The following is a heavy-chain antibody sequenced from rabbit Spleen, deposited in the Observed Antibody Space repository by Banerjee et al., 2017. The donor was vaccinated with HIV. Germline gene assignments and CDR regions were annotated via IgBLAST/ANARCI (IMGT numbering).Heavy chain of an antibody. V-gene: IGHV1S45*01. D-gene: IGHD6-1*01. Sequence: QEQLEESGGGLVKPEGSLTLTCKASGFSFSDRDVMCWVRQAPGKGLEWIACINAATGKPVYATWANGRFSISRTSSTTVTLQMTSLTAADTATYLCARSGANAAAYEFNLWGPGTLVTVS. CDR2: INAATGKP. CDR1: GFSFSDRDV. CDR3: ARSGANAAAYEFNL. J-gene: IGHJ4*01.